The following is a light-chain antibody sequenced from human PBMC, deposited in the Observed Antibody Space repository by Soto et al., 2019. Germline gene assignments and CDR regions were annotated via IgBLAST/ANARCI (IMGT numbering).Light chain of an antibody. CDR3: CSSAGSSV. CDR2: DVS. Sequence: QSVLTQPRSVSGSPGQSVTMTCTGITNDVGGYNFVSWYQHHPGKAPKLLIYDVSKRPSGVPDRFSGSRSGTTASLTISGLQAEDEADYYCCSSAGSSVFGGGTKLTVL. CDR1: TNDVGGYNF. V-gene: IGLV2-11*01. J-gene: IGLJ2*01.